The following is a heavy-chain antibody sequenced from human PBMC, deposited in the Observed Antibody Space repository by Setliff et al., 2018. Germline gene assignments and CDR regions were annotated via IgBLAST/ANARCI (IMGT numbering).Heavy chain of an antibody. J-gene: IGHJ3*02. V-gene: IGHV4-39*01. CDR1: GGSISSSSYY. CDR3: ARSGYYDFWSGFLNDAFDI. D-gene: IGHD3-3*01. CDR2: IYYSGST. Sequence: SKTLSLTCTVSGGSISSSSYYWGWIRQPPGKGLEWIGSIYYSGSTYYNPSLKSRVTISVDTSKNQFSLKLSSVTAADTAVYYCARSGYYDFWSGFLNDAFDIWGQGTMVTVSS.